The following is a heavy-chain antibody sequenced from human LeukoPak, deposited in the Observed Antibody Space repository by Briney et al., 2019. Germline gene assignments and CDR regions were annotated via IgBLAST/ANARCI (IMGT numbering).Heavy chain of an antibody. CDR3: ARRQSEHNYFDY. J-gene: IGHJ4*02. CDR2: VSGDGDK. V-gene: IGHV2-5*02. Sequence: GPTLSHPPQTLTPTRTFSGSGPGTRGGGVGWVRQPPGEAIEWLPLVSGDGDKIYTPSLTSWLTLTKDTSRNQVVLTMAHMDPVDTATYYWARRQSEHNYFDYWGQGTLVAVSS. CDR1: GSGPGTRGGG.